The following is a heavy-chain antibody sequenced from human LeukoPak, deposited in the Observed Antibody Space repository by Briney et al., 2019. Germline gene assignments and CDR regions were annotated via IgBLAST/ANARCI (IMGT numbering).Heavy chain of an antibody. Sequence: SQTLSLTCTVSGGSISSGGYYWSWIRQHPGKGLEWIGYICYSGSTYYNPSLKSRVTISVDTSKNQFSLKLSSVTAADTAVYYCARAGSGYEYYFDYWGQGTLVTVSS. J-gene: IGHJ4*02. V-gene: IGHV4-31*03. CDR3: ARAGSGYEYYFDY. CDR1: GGSISSGGYY. CDR2: ICYSGST. D-gene: IGHD5-12*01.